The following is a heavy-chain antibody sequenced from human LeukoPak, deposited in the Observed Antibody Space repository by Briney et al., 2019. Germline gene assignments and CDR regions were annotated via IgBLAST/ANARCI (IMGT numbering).Heavy chain of an antibody. CDR3: ATAGPSGYDLYYFDY. CDR2: IIPIFGTA. Sequence: SVKVSCKASGGTFSSYAISWVRQAPGQGLEWMGGIIPIFGTANYAQKFQGRVTITTDESTSTAYMELSRLRSEDTAVYYCATAGPSGYDLYYFDYWGQGTLVTVSS. D-gene: IGHD5-12*01. CDR1: GGTFSSYA. J-gene: IGHJ4*02. V-gene: IGHV1-69*05.